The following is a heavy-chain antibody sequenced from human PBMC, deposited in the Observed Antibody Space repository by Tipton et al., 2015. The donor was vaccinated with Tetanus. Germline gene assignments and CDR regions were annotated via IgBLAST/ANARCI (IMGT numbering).Heavy chain of an antibody. Sequence: GLVKPSETLSLNCTVSGGSISAYYWSWIRQPPGKGLEWIGYIYFDGSTKYNPSLKGRVTISVDPSKTQFSLNLRSVTAADTAVYYCATSKGGAARPRFDYWGQGTLVTVSS. CDR2: IYFDGST. J-gene: IGHJ4*02. D-gene: IGHD6-6*01. CDR1: GGSISAYY. V-gene: IGHV4-59*01. CDR3: ATSKGGAARPRFDY.